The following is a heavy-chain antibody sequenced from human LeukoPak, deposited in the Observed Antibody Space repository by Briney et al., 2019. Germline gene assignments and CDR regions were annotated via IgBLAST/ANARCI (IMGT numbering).Heavy chain of an antibody. CDR1: GFTFDDFG. Sequence: GGSLRLSCVASGFTFDDFGMSWVRQAPGKGLEWVSVIYSGGSTYYADSVKGRFTISRDNSKNTLYLQMNSLRAEDTAMYYCARDSSGWPFDYWGQGTLVTVSS. D-gene: IGHD6-19*01. CDR2: IYSGGST. J-gene: IGHJ4*02. V-gene: IGHV3-66*01. CDR3: ARDSSGWPFDY.